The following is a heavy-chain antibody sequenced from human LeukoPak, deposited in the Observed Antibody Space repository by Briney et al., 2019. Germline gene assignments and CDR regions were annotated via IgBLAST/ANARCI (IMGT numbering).Heavy chain of an antibody. CDR3: TRGGSWGSAYYFDN. CDR2: ISGSGGST. D-gene: IGHD6-13*01. V-gene: IGHV3-23*01. Sequence: GGSLRLSCAASGFTFSSYAMSWVRQAPGKGLEWVSAISGSGGSTYYADSVEGRFTISRDNAKNTLYLQMNSLRAEDTAVYYCTRGGSWGSAYYFDNWGQGILVTVSS. CDR1: GFTFSSYA. J-gene: IGHJ4*02.